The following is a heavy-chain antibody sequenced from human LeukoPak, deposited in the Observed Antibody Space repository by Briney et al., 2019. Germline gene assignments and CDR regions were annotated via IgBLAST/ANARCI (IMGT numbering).Heavy chain of an antibody. J-gene: IGHJ4*02. CDR2: ISYDGSNK. Sequence: PGGSLRLSCAASGFTFSSYAMHWVRQAPGKGLEWVAVISYDGSNKYYADSVKGRFTTSRDNSKNTLYLQMNSLRAEDTAVYYCARDTSGYRGYWGQGTLVTVSS. D-gene: IGHD3-10*01. V-gene: IGHV3-30-3*01. CDR3: ARDTSGYRGY. CDR1: GFTFSSYA.